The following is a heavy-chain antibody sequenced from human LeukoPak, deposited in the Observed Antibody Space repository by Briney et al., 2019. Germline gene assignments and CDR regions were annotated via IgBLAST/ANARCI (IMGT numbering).Heavy chain of an antibody. Sequence: PGGSLRLSCAASGFTFSSYSMNWVRQAPGKGLEWVSSISSSSSYIYYADSVKSRFTISRDNAKNSLYLQMNSLRAEDTAVYYCARDYGQQWLVRGFDYWGQGTLVTVSS. CDR2: ISSSSSYI. D-gene: IGHD6-19*01. CDR3: ARDYGQQWLVRGFDY. CDR1: GFTFSSYS. V-gene: IGHV3-21*01. J-gene: IGHJ4*02.